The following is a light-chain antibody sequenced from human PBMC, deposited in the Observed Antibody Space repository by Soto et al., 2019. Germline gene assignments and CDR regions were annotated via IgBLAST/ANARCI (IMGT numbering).Light chain of an antibody. J-gene: IGKJ1*01. V-gene: IGKV3-15*01. CDR1: QSVSSN. CDR3: QHYNNWWT. Sequence: EIVMTQSPATLSVSPGERATLSCRASQSVSSNLAWYQQKPGRAPSLLIYDASTRATGVPVRYSGSGSGTEFTLPISSLQYEDFAVYYFQHYNNWWTFGQGTKVEL. CDR2: DAS.